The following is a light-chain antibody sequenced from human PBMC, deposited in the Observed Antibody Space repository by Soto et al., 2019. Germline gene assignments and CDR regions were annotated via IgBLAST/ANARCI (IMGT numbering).Light chain of an antibody. CDR1: QSISTE. J-gene: IGKJ2*01. V-gene: IGKV3-15*01. CDR2: SAS. Sequence: EIVMTQSPATLSVSPGERATLSCRASQSISTELAWYQQKPGQPPRLLIYSASTKATGVPARFTVSGSGSQFTLTISGLQPEDFAVYYCQQGHNWPLTFGQGTRLEI. CDR3: QQGHNWPLT.